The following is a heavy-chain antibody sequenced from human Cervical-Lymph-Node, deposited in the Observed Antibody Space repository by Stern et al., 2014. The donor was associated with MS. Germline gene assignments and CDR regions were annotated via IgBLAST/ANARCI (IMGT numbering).Heavy chain of an antibody. V-gene: IGHV1-69*01. CDR3: ARATSDYIWGTYRFLDS. CDR1: GGTISNYI. CDR2: IIPMFGIA. J-gene: IGHJ4*02. D-gene: IGHD3-16*02. Sequence: QVQLVQSGAEVKKPGSSVKVSCKASGGTISNYIIGWVRQAPGQGLEWIGGIIPMFGIANYAEKFQDRVTITADESTSTAYMDLSSLRSEDTAVYYCARATSDYIWGTYRFLDSWGQGTLVIVSS.